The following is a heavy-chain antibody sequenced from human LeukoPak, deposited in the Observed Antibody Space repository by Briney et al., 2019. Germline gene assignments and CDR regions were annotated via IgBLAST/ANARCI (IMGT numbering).Heavy chain of an antibody. J-gene: IGHJ4*02. CDR1: GGSISSYY. CDR2: IYYSGST. D-gene: IGHD6-13*01. CDR3: ARHNRIAAAGPYFDY. V-gene: IGHV4-59*08. Sequence: SETLSLTCTVSGGSISSYYWSWIRQPPGKGLEWIGYIYYSGSTNYNPSLKSRVTISVDTSKNQFSLKLSSVTAADTAVYYCARHNRIAAAGPYFDYWGQGTLVTVSS.